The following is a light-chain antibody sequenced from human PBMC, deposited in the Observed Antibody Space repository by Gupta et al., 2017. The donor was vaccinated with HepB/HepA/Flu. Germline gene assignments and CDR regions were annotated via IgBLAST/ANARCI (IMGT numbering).Light chain of an antibody. V-gene: IGLV2-8*01. CDR2: EVS. CDR1: SSDVGGYNY. J-gene: IGLJ2*01. Sequence: QSALTQPPSASGSPGQSVTISCTGTSSDVGGYNYVSWYQPHPGKAPKLMIYEVSKRPSGVPDRFSGSKSGNTASLTVSGLQAEDEADYYCSSYAGSNTHVVFGGGTKLTVL. CDR3: SSYAGSNTHVV.